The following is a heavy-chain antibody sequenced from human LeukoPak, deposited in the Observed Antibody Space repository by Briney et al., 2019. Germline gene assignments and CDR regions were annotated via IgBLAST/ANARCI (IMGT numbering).Heavy chain of an antibody. D-gene: IGHD1-26*01. V-gene: IGHV3-23*01. CDR1: GFTFSSYA. CDR3: AKQGGSYYEAYYYYGMDV. J-gene: IGHJ6*02. Sequence: GGSLRLSCAASGFTFSSYAMSWVRQAPGKGLEWVSAISGSGGSTYYADSVKGRFTISRDNSKNTLYLQMNSLRAEDTAVYYCAKQGGSYYEAYYYYGMDVWGQGTTVTVSS. CDR2: ISGSGGST.